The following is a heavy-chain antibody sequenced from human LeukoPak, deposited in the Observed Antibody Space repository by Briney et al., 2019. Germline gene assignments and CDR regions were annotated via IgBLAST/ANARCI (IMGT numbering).Heavy chain of an antibody. D-gene: IGHD3-10*01. CDR3: ARDPYYPLNWFDP. V-gene: IGHV3-20*04. Sequence: PGGSLRLSCAASGFTFDDYGVSWVRQAPGKGLEWVSGINWNGGSTGYADSVKGRFTISRDNAKNFLYLQMNSLRAEDTALYYCARDPYYPLNWFDPWGQGTLVTVSS. CDR1: GFTFDDYG. CDR2: INWNGGST. J-gene: IGHJ5*02.